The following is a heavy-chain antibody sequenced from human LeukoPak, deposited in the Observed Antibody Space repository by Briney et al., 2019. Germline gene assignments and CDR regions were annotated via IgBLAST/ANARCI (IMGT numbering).Heavy chain of an antibody. CDR1: GYTFSSYY. D-gene: IGHD3-3*01. CDR2: INPNSGGT. J-gene: IGHJ4*02. Sequence: KVSFNASGYTFSSYYIHWVRQAPGQGLEWMGWINPNSGGTNYAQKFQGRVTMTRDTSISTAYMELSRLRSDDTAVYYCAREGFWQIDYWGQGTLVTVSS. V-gene: IGHV1-2*02. CDR3: AREGFWQIDY.